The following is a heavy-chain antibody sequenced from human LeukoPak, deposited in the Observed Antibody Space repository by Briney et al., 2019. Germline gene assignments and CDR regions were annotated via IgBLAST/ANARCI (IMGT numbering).Heavy chain of an antibody. V-gene: IGHV5-51*01. D-gene: IGHD3-22*01. CDR2: IYPGDSDT. Sequence: GESLKISCKSSGYSFANYWIGWGRQMPGKGLEWMGTIYPGDSDTRYRPSFQGQVTISADKSISTAYLQWSSLKASDTAMYYCARLGVEAYDSSGYYYFDYWGQGALVTVSS. CDR1: GYSFANYW. CDR3: ARLGVEAYDSSGYYYFDY. J-gene: IGHJ4*02.